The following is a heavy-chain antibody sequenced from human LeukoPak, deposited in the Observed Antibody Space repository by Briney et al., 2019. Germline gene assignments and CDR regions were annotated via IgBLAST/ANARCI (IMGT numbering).Heavy chain of an antibody. CDR2: INTDGSTT. CDR1: RFTFSSYW. Sequence: GGSLRLSCAASRFTFSSYWMQWVRQAPGKGLVWVSRINTDGSTTNYADSVKGRFTISRDNAENTLYLQMNSLRAEDTAVYYCARGSPAAVWGQGALVTVSS. D-gene: IGHD6-25*01. V-gene: IGHV3-74*01. CDR3: ARGSPAAV. J-gene: IGHJ4*02.